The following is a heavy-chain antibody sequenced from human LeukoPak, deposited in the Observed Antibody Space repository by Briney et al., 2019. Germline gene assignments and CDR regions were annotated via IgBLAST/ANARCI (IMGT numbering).Heavy chain of an antibody. V-gene: IGHV3-23*01. CDR2: ISGSGGST. J-gene: IGHJ4*02. Sequence: GGSLRLSCAASGFTFTSYAMSWVRQAPGKGLEWVSGISGSGGSTYYAESVKGRFTISRDNSKNTLYLQMNSLRVEDTALYYCAKVSSGYTFDRGQGTLVTVSS. D-gene: IGHD5-18*01. CDR3: AKVSSGYTFD. CDR1: GFTFTSYA.